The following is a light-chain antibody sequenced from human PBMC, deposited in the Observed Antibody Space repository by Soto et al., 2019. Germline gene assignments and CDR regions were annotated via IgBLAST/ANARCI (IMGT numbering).Light chain of an antibody. Sequence: MTQSPSTLSASVGDRVTITCRASQSVSSNLAWYQQKPGQSPRLLIYGTSTRATGIPARFSGSGSGTEFTLTISSLQSEDFAVYYCHQYNFWPTFGQGTKVDIK. CDR3: HQYNFWPT. CDR1: QSVSSN. V-gene: IGKV3-15*01. CDR2: GTS. J-gene: IGKJ1*01.